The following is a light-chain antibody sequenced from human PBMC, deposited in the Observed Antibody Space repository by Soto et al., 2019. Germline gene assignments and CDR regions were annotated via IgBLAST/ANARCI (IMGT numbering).Light chain of an antibody. J-gene: IGLJ1*01. V-gene: IGLV2-23*01. CDR2: EDT. CDR1: SSDVGSYDL. Sequence: QSVLTQPASVSGSPVQSITISCTGTSSDVGSYDLVSWYQQPPGKAPKLMIYEDTKRPSGISTRFSGSKSGNAASLTISGLQAEDEADYYCCSYAGSGTFVFGTGTKVTVL. CDR3: CSYAGSGTFV.